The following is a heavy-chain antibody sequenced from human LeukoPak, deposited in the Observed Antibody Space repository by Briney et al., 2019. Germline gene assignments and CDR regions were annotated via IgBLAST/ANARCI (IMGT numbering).Heavy chain of an antibody. J-gene: IGHJ4*02. Sequence: PSETLSLTCTVSGDSISSYYWSWIRQPPGKGLEWIGSIYYSGSTYYNPSLKSRVTISVDTSKNQFSLKLSSVTAADTAVYYCARDRYCSGGSCYYIDYWGQGTLVTVSS. CDR3: ARDRYCSGGSCYYIDY. D-gene: IGHD2-15*01. CDR2: IYYSGST. CDR1: GDSISSYY. V-gene: IGHV4-39*07.